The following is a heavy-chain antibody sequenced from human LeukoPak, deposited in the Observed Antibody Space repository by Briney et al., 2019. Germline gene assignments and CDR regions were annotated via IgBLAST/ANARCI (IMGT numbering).Heavy chain of an antibody. J-gene: IGHJ6*03. V-gene: IGHV4-4*07. D-gene: IGHD2-2*01. CDR2: IYTSGST. CDR1: GGSISSYY. Sequence: SETLSLTCTVSGGSISSYYWSWIRQPAGKGLEWIGRIYTSGSTNYNPSLKSRVTMSVDTSKNQFSLKLSSVTAADTAVYYCARDRYCSSTSCWARGYYYYYMDVWGKGTTVTVSS. CDR3: ARDRYCSSTSCWARGYYYYYMDV.